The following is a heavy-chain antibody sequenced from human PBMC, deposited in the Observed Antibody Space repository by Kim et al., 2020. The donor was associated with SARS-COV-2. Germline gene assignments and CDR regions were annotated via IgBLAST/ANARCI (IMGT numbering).Heavy chain of an antibody. CDR3: ARDGTTVTTIVREAWFDP. Sequence: GGSLRLSCAASGFTFSSYAMHWVRQAPGKGLEWVAVISYDGSNKYYADSVKGRFTISRDNSKNTLYLQMNSLRAEDTAVYYCARDGTTVTTIVREAWFDPWGQGTLVTVSS. J-gene: IGHJ5*02. CDR2: ISYDGSNK. CDR1: GFTFSSYA. D-gene: IGHD4-17*01. V-gene: IGHV3-30-3*01.